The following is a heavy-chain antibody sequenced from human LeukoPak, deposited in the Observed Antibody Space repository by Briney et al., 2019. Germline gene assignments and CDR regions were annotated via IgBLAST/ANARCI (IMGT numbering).Heavy chain of an antibody. J-gene: IGHJ4*02. Sequence: GGSLRLSCAASGFTFSSYSMNWVRQAPGKGLEWVSSISSSSSSIYYADSVKGRFTISRDNARNSLYLQMNSLRAEDTAVYYCARASGDIVETATMGSYWGQGTLVTVSS. D-gene: IGHD5-18*01. CDR3: ARASGDIVETATMGSY. CDR2: ISSSSSSI. CDR1: GFTFSSYS. V-gene: IGHV3-21*01.